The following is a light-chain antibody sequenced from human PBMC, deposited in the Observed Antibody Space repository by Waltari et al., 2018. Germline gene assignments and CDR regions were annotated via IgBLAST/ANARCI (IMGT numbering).Light chain of an antibody. CDR1: QSVSNF. CDR2: DTS. V-gene: IGKV3-11*01. Sequence: DTVLTQSPATLSLSPGERATLSCRASQSVSNFLAWYQQKPGQAPRLLIYDTSNRATGIPARFSGSGFGTDFTLTISSLEPEDFAVYYCQQRSNWPLTFGGGTKVEIK. CDR3: QQRSNWPLT. J-gene: IGKJ4*01.